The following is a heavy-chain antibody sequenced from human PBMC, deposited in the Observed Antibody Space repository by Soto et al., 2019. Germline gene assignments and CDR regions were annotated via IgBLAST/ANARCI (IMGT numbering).Heavy chain of an antibody. V-gene: IGHV3-11*01. CDR1: GFTFSDYY. CDR2: ISSSGSTI. J-gene: IGHJ6*02. CDR3: ARGGKSNYGALGYGMDI. Sequence: QVQLVESGGGLVKPGGSLRLSCAASGFTFSDYYMSWIRQAPGKGLEWVSYISSSGSTIYYADSVKGRFTISRDNAKNTLYLKMNILSAQDTAVYYCARGGKSNYGALGYGMDIWRQVTTVTVSS. D-gene: IGHD4-4*01.